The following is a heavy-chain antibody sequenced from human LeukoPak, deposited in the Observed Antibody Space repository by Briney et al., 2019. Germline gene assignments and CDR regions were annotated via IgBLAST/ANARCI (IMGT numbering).Heavy chain of an antibody. J-gene: IGHJ4*02. Sequence: SETLSLTCTVSGSSISPYYWSWIRQPPGKGLEWIGYIYYSGSTKYNPSLKSRVSISVETSKNQFSLKLSSVTAADTAVYYCARGFCSGRSCYSAIFDYWGQGTLVTVSS. CDR2: IYYSGST. D-gene: IGHD2-15*01. CDR3: ARGFCSGRSCYSAIFDY. CDR1: GSSISPYY. V-gene: IGHV4-59*01.